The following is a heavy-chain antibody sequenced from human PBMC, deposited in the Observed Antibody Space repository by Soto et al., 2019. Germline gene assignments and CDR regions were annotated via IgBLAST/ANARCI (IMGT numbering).Heavy chain of an antibody. D-gene: IGHD2-2*01. V-gene: IGHV3-30*18. CDR2: ISDTGSSH. J-gene: IGHJ4*02. CDR1: GFTFSSYG. CDR3: AKDRGGDCPDNSCYFGADY. Sequence: PGGSLSLSCVGSGFTFSSYGMHWVRQAPGKGLECVAVISDTGSSHYYAASVEGRFTISRENSKNTLSLHMDRLRVEDTAVYYCAKDRGGDCPDNSCYFGADYWGQGTPVTVSS.